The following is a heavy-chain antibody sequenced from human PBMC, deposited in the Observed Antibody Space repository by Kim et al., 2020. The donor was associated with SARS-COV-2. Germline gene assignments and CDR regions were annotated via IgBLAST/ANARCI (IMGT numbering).Heavy chain of an antibody. CDR3: ARQGYYDSSGYYYPPDY. J-gene: IGHJ4*02. Sequence: LKSRVTISVDTSKNQFSLKLSSVTAADTAVYYCARQGYYDSSGYYYPPDYWGQGTLVTVSS. D-gene: IGHD3-22*01. V-gene: IGHV4-39*01.